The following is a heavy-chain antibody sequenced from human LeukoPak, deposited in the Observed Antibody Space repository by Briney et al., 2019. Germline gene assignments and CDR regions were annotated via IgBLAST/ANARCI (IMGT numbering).Heavy chain of an antibody. J-gene: IGHJ4*02. V-gene: IGHV3-23*01. Sequence: GGSLRLSCAASGFTFSSYAMSWVRQAPGKGLEWVSAISGSGGSTYYADSVKGRFTISRDNSKNTLYLQMNSLRAEDTAVYYCAKDRSPVYYYDSSGLDYWGQGTLVTVSS. CDR2: ISGSGGST. CDR1: GFTFSSYA. CDR3: AKDRSPVYYYDSSGLDY. D-gene: IGHD3-22*01.